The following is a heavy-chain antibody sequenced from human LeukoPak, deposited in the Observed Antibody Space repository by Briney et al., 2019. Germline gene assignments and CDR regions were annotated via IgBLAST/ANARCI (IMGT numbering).Heavy chain of an antibody. V-gene: IGHV3-30*02. Sequence: GGSLRLSCAASGFTFSTYGLHWVRQAPGKGLEWVAFIHYDGGHKYYADSVKGRFTISRDNSKNTLYLQMNSLRAEDTAVYYCAKSLYGSGRPFFDYWGQGTLVTVSS. J-gene: IGHJ4*02. D-gene: IGHD3-10*01. CDR2: IHYDGGHK. CDR1: GFTFSTYG. CDR3: AKSLYGSGRPFFDY.